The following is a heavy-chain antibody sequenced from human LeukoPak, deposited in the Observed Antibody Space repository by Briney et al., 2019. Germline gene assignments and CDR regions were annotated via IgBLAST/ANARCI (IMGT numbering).Heavy chain of an antibody. J-gene: IGHJ3*02. CDR2: IWSHGNTK. CDR3: ARDDDYDDHNTFDM. D-gene: IGHD4-17*01. CDR1: GFVFSTYG. V-gene: IGHV3-33*01. Sequence: HTGTSLRLSCAASGFVFSTYGMHWARQAPGKGLEWVAVIWSHGNTKKYADSVTGRFTISRDNSKNTLYLEMNTLRAEDTAVYYCARDDDYDDHNTFDMWGHGTMVTVSS.